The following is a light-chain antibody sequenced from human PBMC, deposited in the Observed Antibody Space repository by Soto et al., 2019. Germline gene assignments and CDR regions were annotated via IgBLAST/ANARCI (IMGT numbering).Light chain of an antibody. CDR3: QQYGSSPFT. Sequence: EIVLTQSPGTVSLSPGERATLSCRASQSVTSSYLAWYQQKPGQAPRLLIYGVSSRATGIPDRFSGSGSGTEFTLTISSLQPDDFATYYCQQYGSSPFTFGQGTRLEIK. J-gene: IGKJ5*01. CDR1: QSVTSSY. V-gene: IGKV3-20*01. CDR2: GVS.